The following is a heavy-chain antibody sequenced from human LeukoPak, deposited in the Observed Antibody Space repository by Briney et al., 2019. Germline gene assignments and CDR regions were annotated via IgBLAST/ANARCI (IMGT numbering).Heavy chain of an antibody. J-gene: IGHJ6*02. CDR3: ARDPIVVPAGYYYGMDV. CDR2: INWNGGST. Sequence: PGGSLRLSCAASEFTVSSNHMIWVRQAPGKGLEWVSGINWNGGSTGYADSVKGRFTISRDNAKNSLYLQMNSLRAEDTALYYCARDPIVVPAGYYYGMDVWGQGTTVTVSS. CDR1: EFTVSSNH. V-gene: IGHV3-20*04. D-gene: IGHD2-2*01.